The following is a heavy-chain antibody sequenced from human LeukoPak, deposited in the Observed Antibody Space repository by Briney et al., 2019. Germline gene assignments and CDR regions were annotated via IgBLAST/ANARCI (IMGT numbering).Heavy chain of an antibody. CDR1: GGTFSSYA. CDR3: AIGRVSGSCAWFDP. Sequence: EASVNVSCKCSGGTFSSYAISWVRQAPGQGLEWVGRIILILGIANYAQKFQGRATITAHKTTNTTYMELSSLRSDDTAVYYCAIGRVSGSCAWFDPWGQGTLVTVSS. CDR2: IILILGIA. J-gene: IGHJ5*02. V-gene: IGHV1-69*04. D-gene: IGHD3-16*01.